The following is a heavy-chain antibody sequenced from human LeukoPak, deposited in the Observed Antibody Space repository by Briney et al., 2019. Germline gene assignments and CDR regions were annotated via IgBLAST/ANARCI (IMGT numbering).Heavy chain of an antibody. V-gene: IGHV3-23*01. CDR2: IGASGEST. J-gene: IGHJ5*02. Sequence: GGSLRLSCAASGFTFSVAAMTWVRQAPGKGLEWVSLIGASGESTYYADSVKGRFTISRDNSKNTLYLQMNSLRAEDTAVYYCAKGEYSYGYWFDPWGQGTLVTVSS. CDR3: AKGEYSYGYWFDP. D-gene: IGHD5-18*01. CDR1: GFTFSVAA.